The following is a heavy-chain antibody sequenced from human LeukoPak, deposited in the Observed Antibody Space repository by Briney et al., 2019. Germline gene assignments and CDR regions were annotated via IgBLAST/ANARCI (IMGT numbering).Heavy chain of an antibody. V-gene: IGHV4-31*01. CDR2: IYYSGRT. Sequence: KTSETLSLTCTVSGGSLSSGGYHWSWIRQYPGKGLEWLGYIYYSGRTSYNPSLKSQVTISVDTSKNQFSLKLTSLTAADTAVYYCARGGGSPWFQFDPWGEGTLVTVSS. D-gene: IGHD6-13*01. CDR1: GGSLSSGGYH. CDR3: ARGGGSPWFQFDP. J-gene: IGHJ5*02.